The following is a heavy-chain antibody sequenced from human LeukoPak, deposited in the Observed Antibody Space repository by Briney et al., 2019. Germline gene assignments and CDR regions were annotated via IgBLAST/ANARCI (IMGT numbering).Heavy chain of an antibody. J-gene: IGHJ5*02. CDR3: ARDLSVQDSSGWYFLDWFDP. CDR2: IYTSGST. V-gene: IGHV4-4*07. CDR1: GGSISSYY. Sequence: PSETLSLTCTVSGGSISSYYWSWIRQPAGKGLEWIGRIYTSGSTNYNPSLKSRVTMSVDTSKNQFSLKLSSVTAADTAVYYCARDLSVQDSSGWYFLDWFDPWGQGTLVTVFS. D-gene: IGHD6-19*01.